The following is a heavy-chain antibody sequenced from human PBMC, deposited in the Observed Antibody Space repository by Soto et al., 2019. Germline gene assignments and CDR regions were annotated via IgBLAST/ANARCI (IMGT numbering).Heavy chain of an antibody. CDR1: GGTFSSYA. CDR3: ARNGYCVSTSCYSDYYSGMDV. J-gene: IGHJ6*02. Sequence: QVQLVQSGAEVKKPGSSVKVSCKASGGTFSSYAIGWVRQAPGQGLEWMGGIIRIFGTANYAQKFQGRVTITADESTSTAYMELSSLRSEDTAVYYCARNGYCVSTSCYSDYYSGMDVWGQGTTVTVSS. D-gene: IGHD2-2*02. CDR2: IIRIFGTA. V-gene: IGHV1-69*12.